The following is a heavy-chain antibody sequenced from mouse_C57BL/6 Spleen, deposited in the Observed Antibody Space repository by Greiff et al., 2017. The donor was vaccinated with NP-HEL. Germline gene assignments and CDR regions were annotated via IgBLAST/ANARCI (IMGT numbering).Heavy chain of an antibody. V-gene: IGHV5-16*01. CDR3: ARDGGSRYFDV. Sequence: EVMLVESEGGLVQPGSSMKLSCTASGFTFSDYYMAWVRQVPEKGLEWVANINYDGSSTYYLDSLKSRFIISRDNAKNILYLQMSSLKSEDTATYYCARDGGSRYFDVWGTGTTVTVSS. CDR2: INYDGSST. J-gene: IGHJ1*03. CDR1: GFTFSDYY. D-gene: IGHD1-1*01.